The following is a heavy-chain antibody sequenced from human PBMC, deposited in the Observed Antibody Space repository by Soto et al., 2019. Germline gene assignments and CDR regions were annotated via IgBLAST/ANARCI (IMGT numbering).Heavy chain of an antibody. CDR3: ASGGMPGIAVALPFDY. V-gene: IGHV1-69*06. Sequence: KVSCKASGGTFSSYAISWVRQAPGQGLEWMGGIIPIFGTANYAQKFQGRVTITADKSTSTAYMELSSLRSEDTAVYYCASGGMPGIAVALPFDYWGQGTLVTVSS. D-gene: IGHD6-19*01. J-gene: IGHJ4*02. CDR2: IIPIFGTA. CDR1: GGTFSSYA.